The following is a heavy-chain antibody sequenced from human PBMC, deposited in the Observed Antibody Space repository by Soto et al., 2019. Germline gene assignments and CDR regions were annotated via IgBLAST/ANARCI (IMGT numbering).Heavy chain of an antibody. V-gene: IGHV4-59*08. D-gene: IGHD5-18*01. CDR2: IYYSGST. CDR3: AGQYSFGSYGMDV. J-gene: IGHJ6*02. CDR1: GGSISSYY. Sequence: SETLSLTCTVSGGSISSYYWSWIRQPPVKGLEWIGYIYYSGSTNYNPSLKSRVTISVDTSKNQFSLKLSSVTAADTAVYYCAGQYSFGSYGMDVWGQGTTVTVSS.